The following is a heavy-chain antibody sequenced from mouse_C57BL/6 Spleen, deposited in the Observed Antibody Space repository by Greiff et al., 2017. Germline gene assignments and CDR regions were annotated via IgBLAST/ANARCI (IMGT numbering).Heavy chain of an antibody. Sequence: EVKLMESGGGLVKPGGSLKLSCAASGFTFSDYGMHWVRQAPEKGLEWVAYISSGSSTIYYADTVKGRFTISRDNAKNTLFLQMTSLRSEDTAMYYCANDYGSYYYAMDYWGQGTSVTVSS. D-gene: IGHD2-4*01. CDR2: ISSGSSTI. CDR3: ANDYGSYYYAMDY. CDR1: GFTFSDYG. J-gene: IGHJ4*01. V-gene: IGHV5-17*01.